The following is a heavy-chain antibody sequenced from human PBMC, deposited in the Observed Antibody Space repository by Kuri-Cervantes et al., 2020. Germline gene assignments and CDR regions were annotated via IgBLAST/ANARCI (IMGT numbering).Heavy chain of an antibody. J-gene: IGHJ5*02. Sequence: SETLSLTCTVSGGSISTYYWSWIRQPPGKGLEWIGYIYYSGSTNYNPSLKSRVTISVDRSKNQFSLKVTSLTATDTAVYYCARYGTHNAAAAGRGWFDPWGQGTLVTVSS. V-gene: IGHV4-59*08. CDR2: IYYSGST. CDR1: GGSISTYY. CDR3: ARYGTHNAAAAGRGWFDP. D-gene: IGHD6-13*01.